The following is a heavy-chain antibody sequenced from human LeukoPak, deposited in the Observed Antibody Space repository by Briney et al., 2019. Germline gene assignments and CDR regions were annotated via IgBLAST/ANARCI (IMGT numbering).Heavy chain of an antibody. Sequence: GGSLRLSCAPSGFTFSVYWMSWVRQAPGKGLEWVANIKQDANEEYYVDSVKGRFTISRDNARNSLYLQMNSLRVDDTAVYCCARIVSGGSCIFDYWGQGTLVTVSS. CDR3: ARIVSGGSCIFDY. CDR1: GFTFSVYW. V-gene: IGHV3-7*03. CDR2: IKQDANEE. D-gene: IGHD2-15*01. J-gene: IGHJ4*02.